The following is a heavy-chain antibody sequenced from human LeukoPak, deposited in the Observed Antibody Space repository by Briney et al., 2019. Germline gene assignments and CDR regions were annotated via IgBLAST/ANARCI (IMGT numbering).Heavy chain of an antibody. Sequence: GGSLRLSCAASGFPFSSYSMNWVRQAPGKGLEWVSSISSSSSYIYYADSVKGRFTISRDNAKNSLYLQMNSLRAEDTAVYYCARSYYDILTGYAPGAFDIWGQGAMVTVSS. CDR1: GFPFSSYS. J-gene: IGHJ3*02. CDR2: ISSSSSYI. CDR3: ARSYYDILTGYAPGAFDI. V-gene: IGHV3-21*01. D-gene: IGHD3-9*01.